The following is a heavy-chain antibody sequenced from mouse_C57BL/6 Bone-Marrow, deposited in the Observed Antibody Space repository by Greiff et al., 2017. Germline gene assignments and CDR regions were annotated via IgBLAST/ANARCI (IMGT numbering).Heavy chain of an antibody. V-gene: IGHV5-9*01. CDR3: ASIYYYGSGYFDV. Sequence: EVNVVESGGGLVKPGGSLKLSCAASGFTFSSYTMSWVRQTPEKRLEWVATISGGGGNTYYPASVKGRFTISRDNAKNTLYLQMSSLRSEDTALYYCASIYYYGSGYFDVWGTGTTVTVSS. D-gene: IGHD1-1*01. J-gene: IGHJ1*03. CDR2: ISGGGGNT. CDR1: GFTFSSYT.